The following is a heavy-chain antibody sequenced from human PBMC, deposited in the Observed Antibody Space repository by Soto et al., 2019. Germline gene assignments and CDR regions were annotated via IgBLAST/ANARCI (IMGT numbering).Heavy chain of an antibody. J-gene: IGHJ6*02. CDR1: GYSFPKYY. CDR2: MNPNSGNT. D-gene: IGHD1-26*01. V-gene: IGHV1-8*01. CDR3: ARVGAKDLGLYYYYYYGMDV. Sequence: GESLKISCKGSGYSFPKYYIGWVRQMPGKDLGWMNPNSGNTGYAQKFQGRVTMTRNTSISTAYMELSSLRSEDTAVYYCARVGAKDLGLYYYYYYGMDVWGQGTTVTVSS.